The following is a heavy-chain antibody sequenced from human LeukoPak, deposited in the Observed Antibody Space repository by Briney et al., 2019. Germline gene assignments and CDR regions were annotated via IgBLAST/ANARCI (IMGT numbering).Heavy chain of an antibody. D-gene: IGHD3-3*01. Sequence: SETLSLTCTVSGGSISSSSHYWGWIRQPPGRDLEWIGSFHYSGTTSYNPSLRSRVTISVDTSQNQFSLKLSSVTAADTAVYYCARRYDFWSGYYNPYYYYYMDVWGKGTTVTVSS. CDR2: FHYSGTT. CDR1: GGSISSSSHY. CDR3: ARRYDFWSGYYNPYYYYYMDV. V-gene: IGHV4-39*07. J-gene: IGHJ6*03.